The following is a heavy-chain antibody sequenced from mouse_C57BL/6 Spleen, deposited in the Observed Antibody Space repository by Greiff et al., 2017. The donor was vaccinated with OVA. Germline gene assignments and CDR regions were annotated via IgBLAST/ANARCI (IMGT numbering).Heavy chain of an antibody. D-gene: IGHD1-1*01. Sequence: VQLQQSGPELVKPGASVKISCKASGYAFSSSWMTWVKQRPGKGLEWIGRIYPGDGDTNYNGKFKGKATLTADKSSSTAYMQLSSLTSEDSAVYFCANYYGSSYRYVDVWGTGTTVTVSS. CDR3: ANYYGSSYRYVDV. V-gene: IGHV1-82*01. J-gene: IGHJ1*03. CDR1: GYAFSSSW. CDR2: IYPGDGDT.